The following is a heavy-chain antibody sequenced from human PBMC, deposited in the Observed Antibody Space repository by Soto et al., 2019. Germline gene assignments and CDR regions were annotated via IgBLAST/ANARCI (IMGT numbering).Heavy chain of an antibody. D-gene: IGHD6-13*01. CDR2: IYYSGST. Sequence: SETLSLTCTVSGGSISSGGYYWSWIRQHPGKGLEWIGYIYYSGSTYYNPSLKSRVTISVDTSKNQFSLKLSSVTAADTAVYYCARDRGAYSRGPNYYYGMDVWGQGTTVTVSS. CDR3: ARDRGAYSRGPNYYYGMDV. CDR1: GGSISSGGYY. J-gene: IGHJ6*02. V-gene: IGHV4-31*03.